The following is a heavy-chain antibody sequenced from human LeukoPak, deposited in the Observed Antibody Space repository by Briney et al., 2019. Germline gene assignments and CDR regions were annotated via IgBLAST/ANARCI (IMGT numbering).Heavy chain of an antibody. V-gene: IGHV3-23*01. Sequence: GGSLRLSCAASGFTFSSYAMSWVRQAPGKGLEWGSGISGGGGSTYYAGSVQGRFTISRDNSESTLYLQMNSLRAEDTAVYYCAKGTVIVVLDGYWGQGTLVTVSS. CDR3: AKGTVIVVLDGY. CDR2: ISGGGGST. J-gene: IGHJ4*02. CDR1: GFTFSSYA. D-gene: IGHD3-22*01.